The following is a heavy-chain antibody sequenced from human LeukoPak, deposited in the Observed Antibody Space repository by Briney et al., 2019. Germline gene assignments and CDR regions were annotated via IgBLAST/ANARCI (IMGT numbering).Heavy chain of an antibody. CDR1: GFTFDDYA. Sequence: GGSLRLSCAASGFTFDDYAMHWVRQAPGKGLEWVSGISWNSGSIGYADSVKGRFTISRDNAKNSLYLQMNSLRAEDMALYYCAKDIGYDILTGPKTLDYWGQGTLVTVSS. V-gene: IGHV3-9*03. CDR2: ISWNSGSI. D-gene: IGHD3-9*01. CDR3: AKDIGYDILTGPKTLDY. J-gene: IGHJ4*02.